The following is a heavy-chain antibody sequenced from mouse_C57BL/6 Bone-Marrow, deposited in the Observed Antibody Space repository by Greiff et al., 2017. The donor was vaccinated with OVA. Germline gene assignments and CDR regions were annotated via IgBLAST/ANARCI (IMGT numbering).Heavy chain of an antibody. J-gene: IGHJ1*03. V-gene: IGHV14-4*01. CDR1: GFNIKDDY. Sequence: VQLQQSGAELVRPGASVKLSCTASGFNIKDDYMHWVKQRPEQGLEWIGWIDPENGDTEYASKFQGKATITADTSSNTAYLQLSSLTSEDTAVYYCTTCCDVYFDVWGTGTTVTVSS. CDR2: IDPENGDT. CDR3: TTCCDVYFDV.